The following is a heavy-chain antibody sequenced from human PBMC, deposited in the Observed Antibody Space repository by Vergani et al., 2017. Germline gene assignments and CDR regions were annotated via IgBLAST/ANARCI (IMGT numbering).Heavy chain of an antibody. CDR3: TRDRLDDSYAYFDY. D-gene: IGHD3-16*01. CDR2: ISSSSNYI. J-gene: IGHJ4*02. V-gene: IGHV3-21*03. CDR1: GFTFSSYS. Sequence: EVQLVESGGGLVKPGGSLRLSCSASGFTFSSYSMNWVRQAPGKGLEWVSSISSSSNYIYYADSVKGRFTISRDNAKNSLYLQMSSLKAEDTAVYYCTRDRLDDSYAYFDYWGQGTLVTVSP.